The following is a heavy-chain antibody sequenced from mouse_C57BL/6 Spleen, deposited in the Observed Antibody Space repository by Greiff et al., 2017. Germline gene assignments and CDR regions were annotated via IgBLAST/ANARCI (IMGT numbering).Heavy chain of an antibody. CDR1: GFTFSSYA. D-gene: IGHD3-2*02. Sequence: VQLVESGGGLVKPGGSLKLSCAASGFTFSSYAMSWVRQTPEKRLEWVATISDGGSYTYYPDNVKGRFTISRDNAKNNLYLQMSQLKSEDTAMYYCARGETAQATFAYWGQGTLVTVSA. J-gene: IGHJ3*01. V-gene: IGHV5-4*01. CDR2: ISDGGSYT. CDR3: ARGETAQATFAY.